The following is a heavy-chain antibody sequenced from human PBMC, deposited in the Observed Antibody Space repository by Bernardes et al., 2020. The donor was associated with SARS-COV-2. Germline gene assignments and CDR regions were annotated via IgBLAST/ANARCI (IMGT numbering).Heavy chain of an antibody. Sequence: SVKVSCKASGGTFSSYAISWVRQAPGQGLEWMGRIIPIFGTANYAQKFQGRVTITADESTSTAYMELSSLRSEDTAVYYCARGYHGSGSVLYGMDVWGQGTTVTVSS. V-gene: IGHV1-69*13. CDR1: GGTFSSYA. CDR2: IIPIFGTA. CDR3: ARGYHGSGSVLYGMDV. D-gene: IGHD3-10*01. J-gene: IGHJ6*02.